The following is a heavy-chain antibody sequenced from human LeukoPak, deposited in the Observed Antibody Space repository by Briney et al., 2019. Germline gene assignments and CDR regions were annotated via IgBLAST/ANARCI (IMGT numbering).Heavy chain of an antibody. V-gene: IGHV3-23*01. CDR1: GFTFSSYA. D-gene: IGHD2-8*01. Sequence: LGGSLRLSCAASGFTFSSYAMSWVRQAPGKGLEWVSTISGSGGSTYYADSGKGRFTVSRDNSKNTLYLQMNSLRAEDTAVYYCAKDRTYCTNAICYNAFDIWGQGTMITVSS. CDR3: AKDRTYCTNAICYNAFDI. J-gene: IGHJ3*02. CDR2: ISGSGGST.